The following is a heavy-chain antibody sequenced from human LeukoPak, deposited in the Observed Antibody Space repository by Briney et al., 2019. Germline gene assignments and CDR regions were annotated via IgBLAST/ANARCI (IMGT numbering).Heavy chain of an antibody. D-gene: IGHD3-22*01. V-gene: IGHV3-21*01. CDR2: ISSSSSYI. CDR1: GFAFSRYN. J-gene: IGHJ4*02. CDR3: ATGPDYYDSSGYPY. Sequence: GGSLRLSCAASGFAFSRYNMNWVRQAPGKGLEWVSSISSSSSYIYYADSVKGRFTISRDNAKNSLYLQMNSLRAEDTAVYYCATGPDYYDSSGYPYWGQGTLVTVSS.